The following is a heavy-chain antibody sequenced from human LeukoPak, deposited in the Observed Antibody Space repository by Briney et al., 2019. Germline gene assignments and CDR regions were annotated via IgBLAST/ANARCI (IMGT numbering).Heavy chain of an antibody. CDR2: IVGSSRNI. CDR1: GFSFSTYS. V-gene: IGHV3-48*04. J-gene: IGHJ4*02. Sequence: GGSLRLSCTASGFSFSTYSMNWVRQAPGKGLEWVSYIVGSSRNIYYADSVKGRFTISRDNAKNSLYLQMGSLRAEDTAVYHCATDSPETAAFDYWGQGTLVTVSS. D-gene: IGHD1-1*01. CDR3: ATDSPETAAFDY.